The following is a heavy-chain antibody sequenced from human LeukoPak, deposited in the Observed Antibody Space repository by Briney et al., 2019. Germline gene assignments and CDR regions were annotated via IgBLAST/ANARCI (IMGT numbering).Heavy chain of an antibody. J-gene: IGHJ4*02. CDR3: ARDLWVGSRGYLDN. Sequence: PGGSLRLSCVASGFTFSSYSMNWVRQAPGKGLEWLSYIRGGSDVKNYADSVKGRFTISRDNARNSLYLQMNSLRDEDTAVYYCARDLWVGSRGYLDNWGQGTLVTVSS. V-gene: IGHV3-48*02. CDR1: GFTFSSYS. CDR2: IRGGSDVK. D-gene: IGHD3-10*01.